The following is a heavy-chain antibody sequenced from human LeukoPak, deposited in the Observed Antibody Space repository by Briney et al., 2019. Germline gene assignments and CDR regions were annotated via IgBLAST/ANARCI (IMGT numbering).Heavy chain of an antibody. CDR2: ISYDGSDK. Sequence: GGSLRLSCAASGFTFSSYGMHWVRQAPGKGLEWVAVISYDGSDKHYADSVKGRFTISRDNSMHTLSLQMNSLRREDTAVYYCARADVGYLYYMDVWGKGTTVTVSS. CDR1: GFTFSSYG. CDR3: ARADVGYLYYMDV. J-gene: IGHJ6*03. D-gene: IGHD2-15*01. V-gene: IGHV3-30*03.